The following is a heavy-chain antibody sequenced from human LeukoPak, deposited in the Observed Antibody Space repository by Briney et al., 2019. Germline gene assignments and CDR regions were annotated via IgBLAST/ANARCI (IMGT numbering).Heavy chain of an antibody. CDR2: INPNSGGT. J-gene: IGHJ4*02. D-gene: IGHD6-19*01. CDR3: ARERPSGRYSSGWTH. CDR1: GYTFTGYY. Sequence: ASVKVSCKASGYTFTGYYMHWVRQAPGQGLEWMGWINPNSGGTNYAQKFQGRVTMTRDTSISTAYMELSRLRSDDTAVYYCARERPSGRYSSGWTHWGQGTLVTVSS. V-gene: IGHV1-2*02.